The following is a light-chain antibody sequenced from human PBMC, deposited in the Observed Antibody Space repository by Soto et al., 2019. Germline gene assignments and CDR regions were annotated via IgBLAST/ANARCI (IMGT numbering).Light chain of an antibody. Sequence: DIQMTQSPSSLSASVGDRVTISCRASQGIGSYLAWYQQKPGKVPKLLIYASSTLQSGVPSRFSGSGSGTDFTLTISSLQPEDVATYYCQEYNSAPSFTFGGGIKVEIK. J-gene: IGKJ4*01. V-gene: IGKV1-27*01. CDR1: QGIGSY. CDR3: QEYNSAPSFT. CDR2: ASS.